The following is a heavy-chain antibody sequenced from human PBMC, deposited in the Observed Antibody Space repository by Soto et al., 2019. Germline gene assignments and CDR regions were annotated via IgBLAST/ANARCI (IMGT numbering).Heavy chain of an antibody. CDR1: GGSISSGGYY. D-gene: IGHD3-10*01. V-gene: IGHV4-31*03. Sequence: QVQLQESGPGLVKPSQTLSLTCTVSGGSISSGGYYWSWIRQHPGKGLEWIGYIYYSGGTYYNPSLQSRVTISVDTSKNQFSLKLSSVTAAATAVYYCARETYYYGSGSYRGAFDIWGQGTMVTVSS. CDR2: IYYSGGT. CDR3: ARETYYYGSGSYRGAFDI. J-gene: IGHJ3*02.